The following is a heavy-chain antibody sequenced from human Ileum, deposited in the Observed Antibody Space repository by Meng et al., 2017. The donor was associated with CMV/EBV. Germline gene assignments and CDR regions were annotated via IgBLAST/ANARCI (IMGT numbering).Heavy chain of an antibody. Sequence: ASVKVSCKASGYTFTGYYMPWVRQAPGQGLEWMGWINPNSCGTNYAQKFQGRVTMTRDTSISTAYMELSRLRSDDTAVYYCARDPLDLTMVRGVRASYYYYYGMDVWGQGTTVTVSS. CDR3: ARDPLDLTMVRGVRASYYYYYGMDV. CDR2: INPNSCGT. D-gene: IGHD3-10*01. CDR1: GYTFTGYY. J-gene: IGHJ6*02. V-gene: IGHV1-2*02.